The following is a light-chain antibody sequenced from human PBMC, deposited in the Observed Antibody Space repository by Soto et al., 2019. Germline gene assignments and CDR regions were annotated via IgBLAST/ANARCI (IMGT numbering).Light chain of an antibody. Sequence: DTQMTQSPSSLSASAGDRVTITCRASQRIANYVNWYQHKPGKAPKLLIYAASTLQSGVPSRFSASGSGTDFTLTISSLQPEDFATYYCQQSYSVPYTFGQGTNLESK. CDR3: QQSYSVPYT. CDR2: AAS. CDR1: QRIANY. V-gene: IGKV1-39*01. J-gene: IGKJ2*01.